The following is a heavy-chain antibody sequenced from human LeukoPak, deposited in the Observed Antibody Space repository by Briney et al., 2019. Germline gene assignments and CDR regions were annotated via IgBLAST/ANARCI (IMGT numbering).Heavy chain of an antibody. CDR1: GDSVSRYNVA. D-gene: IGHD3-3*01. V-gene: IGHV6-1*01. J-gene: IGHJ2*01. Sequence: SQTLSLTCAISGDSVSRYNVAWNWIRQSPSRGLEWLGRTCYKSKWYNDYAESLKSRITISPDTSKNQFSLQLNSVTPEDTAVYYCARGEPYDFWSGYAAPYFDLWGRGTLVTVSS. CDR3: ARGEPYDFWSGYAAPYFDL. CDR2: TCYKSKWYN.